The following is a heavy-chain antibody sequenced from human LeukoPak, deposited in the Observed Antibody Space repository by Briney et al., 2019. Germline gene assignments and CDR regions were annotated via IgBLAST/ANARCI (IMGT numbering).Heavy chain of an antibody. D-gene: IGHD3-10*01. CDR1: GGSISSSTYY. V-gene: IGHV4-39*01. Sequence: KPSETLSLTCTVSGGSISSSTYYWGWIRQPPGKGLEWIGSIYYSGSTYYNPSLKSRVTISVDTSKNQFSLMLSSVTAADTAVYYCARRVIMSSSWFDPCGQGTLVTVSS. CDR2: IYYSGST. J-gene: IGHJ5*02. CDR3: ARRVIMSSSWFDP.